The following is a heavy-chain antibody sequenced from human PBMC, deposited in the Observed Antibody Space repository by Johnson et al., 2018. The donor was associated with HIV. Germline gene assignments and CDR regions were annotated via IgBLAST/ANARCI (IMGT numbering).Heavy chain of an antibody. CDR2: IFSGGRT. CDR3: ASRTGWDAFDI. Sequence: VQLVESGGGLIQPGGSLRLSCAASGFTVSSNYMSWVRQAPGKGLEWVPVIFSGGRTYYADPVKGRFTITRDNSKNTLYLQMNSLRAEDTAVYYCASRTGWDAFDIWGQGTMVTVSS. CDR1: GFTVSSNY. J-gene: IGHJ3*02. D-gene: IGHD7-27*01. V-gene: IGHV3-53*01.